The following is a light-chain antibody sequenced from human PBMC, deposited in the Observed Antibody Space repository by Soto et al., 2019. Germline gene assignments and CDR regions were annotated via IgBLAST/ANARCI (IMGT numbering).Light chain of an antibody. CDR1: SSNIGSNT. V-gene: IGLV1-44*01. CDR2: SNN. Sequence: QSVLTQPPSASGTPGQRVTISCSGSSSNIGSNTVNWYQQLPGTAPKLLIYSNNQRPSGVPDRFSGSKSGTSASLAISGLQSEDEADYWCAVWDASLSTWVFGGGTKLTVL. J-gene: IGLJ3*02. CDR3: AVWDASLSTWV.